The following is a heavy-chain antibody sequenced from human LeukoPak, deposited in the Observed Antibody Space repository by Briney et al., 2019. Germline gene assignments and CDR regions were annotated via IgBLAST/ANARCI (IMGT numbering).Heavy chain of an antibody. Sequence: GGSLRLSCSASGFAFSSYAMHWVRQAPGKGLEYVSAMSSNGGSTYYADSVKGRFTISRDNSRNTLSLQMSSLRAEDTAVYYCVKGGVYSSDNWFDPWGQGTLVTVSS. CDR1: GFAFSSYA. CDR2: MSSNGGST. CDR3: VKGGVYSSDNWFDP. J-gene: IGHJ5*02. D-gene: IGHD6-25*01. V-gene: IGHV3-64D*09.